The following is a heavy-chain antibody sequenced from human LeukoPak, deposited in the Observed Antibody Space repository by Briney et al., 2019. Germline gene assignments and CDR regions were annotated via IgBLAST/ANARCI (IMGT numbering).Heavy chain of an antibody. D-gene: IGHD1-1*01. CDR3: ARDRSNFGLDV. J-gene: IGHJ6*02. V-gene: IGHV3-66*01. CDR1: GFTVSTKY. CDR2: IYCGGNT. Sequence: PGGSLRLSCAASGFTVSTKYMSWVRQAPGKGLEWVSVIYCGGNTYYADSVKDRFTISRDNSKNTLYLQMNSLRAEDTAVYYCARDRSNFGLDVWGQGTTVTVSS.